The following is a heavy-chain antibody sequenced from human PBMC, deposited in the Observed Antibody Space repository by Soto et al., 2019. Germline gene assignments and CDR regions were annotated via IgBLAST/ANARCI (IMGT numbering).Heavy chain of an antibody. CDR3: ARCRTYYDFWSGSYYYYYMDV. Sequence: QLQLQESGPGLVKPSETLSLTCTVSGGSISSSSYYWGWIRQPPGKGLEWIGSIYYSGSTYYNPSLKSRVTISVDTSKNQFSLKLSSVTAADTAVYYCARCRTYYDFWSGSYYYYYMDVWGKGTTVTVSS. CDR1: GGSISSSSYY. D-gene: IGHD3-3*01. CDR2: IYYSGST. V-gene: IGHV4-39*01. J-gene: IGHJ6*03.